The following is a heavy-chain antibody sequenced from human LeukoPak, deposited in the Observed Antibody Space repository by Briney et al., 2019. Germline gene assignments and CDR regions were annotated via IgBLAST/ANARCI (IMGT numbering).Heavy chain of an antibody. CDR1: GYTFTSYG. Sequence: GASVTVSCKSSGYTFTSYGISWVRQAPGQGLGWMGWISAYNGNTNYAQKLQGRVTMTTDTSTSTAYMELRSLRSDDTAVYYCARDPPLIAVSAGDYWGQGTLVTVSS. J-gene: IGHJ4*02. CDR2: ISAYNGNT. D-gene: IGHD6-19*01. V-gene: IGHV1-18*01. CDR3: ARDPPLIAVSAGDY.